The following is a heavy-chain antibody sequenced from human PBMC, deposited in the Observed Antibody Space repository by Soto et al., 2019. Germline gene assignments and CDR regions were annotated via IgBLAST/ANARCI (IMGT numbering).Heavy chain of an antibody. CDR1: GATFSSYA. CDR2: IIPIFGTA. J-gene: IGHJ6*02. Sequence: PVKVSCKASGATFSSYAISWVRQAPGQGLEWMGGIIPIFGTANYAQKFQGRVTITADESTSTAYMELSSLRSEDTAVYYCARGKRIWSGYHNYGMEVWGQGTTVTVSS. V-gene: IGHV1-69*13. D-gene: IGHD3-3*01. CDR3: ARGKRIWSGYHNYGMEV.